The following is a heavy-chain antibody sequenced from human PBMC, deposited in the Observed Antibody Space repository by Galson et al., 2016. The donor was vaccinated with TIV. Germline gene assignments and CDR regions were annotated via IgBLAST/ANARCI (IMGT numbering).Heavy chain of an antibody. CDR3: ATYCSSTTCLFDP. J-gene: IGHJ5*02. Sequence: IYYSGSAYYNPSLKSRVTISVDTSKNQFSLKLSPVTAADTAVYYCATYCSSTTCLFDPWGQGTLVTVSS. CDR2: IYYSGSA. D-gene: IGHD2-2*01. V-gene: IGHV4-39*01.